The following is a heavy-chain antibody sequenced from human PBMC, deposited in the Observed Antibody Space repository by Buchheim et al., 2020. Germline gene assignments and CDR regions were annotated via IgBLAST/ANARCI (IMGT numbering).Heavy chain of an antibody. J-gene: IGHJ6*02. CDR2: ISGSGGST. CDR3: AKDRDSGSFVGFNYYYYYGMDV. CDR1: GFTFSSYA. V-gene: IGHV3-23*01. Sequence: EVQLLESGGGLVQPGGSLRLSCAASGFTFSSYAMSWVRQAPGKGLEWVSAISGSGGSTYYADSVKGRFTISRDNSTNTLYLQMNSLRAEDTAVYYCAKDRDSGSFVGFNYYYYYGMDVWGQETTLTVSS. D-gene: IGHD1-26*01.